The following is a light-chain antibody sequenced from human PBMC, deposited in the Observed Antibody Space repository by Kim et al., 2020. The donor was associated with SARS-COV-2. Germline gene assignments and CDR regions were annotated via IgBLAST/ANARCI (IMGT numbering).Light chain of an antibody. V-gene: IGLV2-14*04. CDR3: TSCTASSTFV. CDR1: SSDVGGFHY. J-gene: IGLJ1*01. Sequence: QSITSSCTGTSSDVGGFHYVSWYQQHQDKAPKLIIYDVSKRPSGVSNRFSGSKSANTASLTISGLQAEDEADYYCTSCTASSTFVFGTGTKVTVL. CDR2: DVS.